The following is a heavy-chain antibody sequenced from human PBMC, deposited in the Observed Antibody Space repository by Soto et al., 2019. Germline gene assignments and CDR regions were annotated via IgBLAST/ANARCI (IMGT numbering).Heavy chain of an antibody. Sequence: EVQLLESGGGLVQPGGSLRLSCAASGFTFSSYAMSWVRQAPGKGLEWVSSVSGSSGSKSYADSVKGRFTISRDNSKSMVYLQMNSLSAEDTAVYFCAKDWCSGTTCYCLENWGQGTLVTVSS. V-gene: IGHV3-23*01. CDR1: GFTFSSYA. D-gene: IGHD1-7*01. CDR2: VSGSSGSK. J-gene: IGHJ4*02. CDR3: AKDWCSGTTCYCLEN.